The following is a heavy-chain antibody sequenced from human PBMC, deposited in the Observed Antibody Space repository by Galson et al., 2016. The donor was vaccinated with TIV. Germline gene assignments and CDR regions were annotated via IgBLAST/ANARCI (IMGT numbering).Heavy chain of an antibody. Sequence: ETLSLTCSVSGGSITTFYWSWFRQPPGKGLEWIGYIHYSGSTKYNPSLKSRVTMSVDTSKNQFSLKLTSVTAADTAVYYCARDLHSSGWYFTFEYWGQGTLVTVSS. CDR1: GGSITTFY. CDR3: ARDLHSSGWYFTFEY. J-gene: IGHJ4*02. D-gene: IGHD6-19*01. V-gene: IGHV4-59*01. CDR2: IHYSGST.